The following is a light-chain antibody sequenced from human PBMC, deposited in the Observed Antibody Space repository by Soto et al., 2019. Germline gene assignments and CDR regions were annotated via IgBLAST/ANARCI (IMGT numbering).Light chain of an antibody. CDR1: QGISDY. CDR2: GAY. CDR3: QQFNAYPLT. V-gene: IGKV1-9*01. Sequence: DIQLTQSPSFLSASVGDRVTISCRASQGISDYLAWYQQKPGKAPKLLLYGAYTMQSGVPSRFSSSESWTEFTLTISSLQPEDFATYFCQQFNAYPLTFGGRTKLEIK. J-gene: IGKJ4*01.